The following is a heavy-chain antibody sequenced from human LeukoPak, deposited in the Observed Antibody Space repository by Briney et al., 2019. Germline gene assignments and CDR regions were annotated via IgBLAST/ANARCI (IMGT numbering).Heavy chain of an antibody. J-gene: IGHJ6*02. CDR3: ARGQEQFSSPWQWGPRRKNFYYYGMDV. CDR1: GFTVSSSS. Sequence: GGSLRLSCAASGFTVSSSSMNWVRLGPGKGPEWVSVISSDGNTYYADSVKGRFTISRDNSRNTLSLQMHGLRADDTAVYYCARGQEQFSSPWQWGPRRKNFYYYGMDVWGQGTTVTVSS. D-gene: IGHD6-19*01. CDR2: ISSDGNT. V-gene: IGHV3-66*01.